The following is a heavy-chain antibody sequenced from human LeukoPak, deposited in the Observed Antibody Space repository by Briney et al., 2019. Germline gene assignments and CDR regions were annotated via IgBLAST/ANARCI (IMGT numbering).Heavy chain of an antibody. Sequence: ASVKVSCKASGYTFTSYDINWVRQATGQGLEWMGWMNSNSGNTGYAQKFQGRVTITRNTSISTAYMELSSLRSEDTAVYYCARGLRYYYDSDSADYWGQGTLVTVSS. J-gene: IGHJ4*02. CDR3: ARGLRYYYDSDSADY. V-gene: IGHV1-8*03. D-gene: IGHD3-22*01. CDR2: MNSNSGNT. CDR1: GYTFTSYD.